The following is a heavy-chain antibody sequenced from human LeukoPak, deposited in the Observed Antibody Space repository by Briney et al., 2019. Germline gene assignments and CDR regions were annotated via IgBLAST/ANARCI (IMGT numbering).Heavy chain of an antibody. V-gene: IGHV3-30-3*01. Sequence: GSSLRLSCAASGFTFSNYAVHWVRQAPGKGLEWVALISDDGSNKYYTNSVKGRFTISRDNSKNTLYLQMNSLRAEDTAVYYCATRTSGAFDFWGQGTMVIVS. CDR2: ISDDGSNK. CDR1: GFTFSNYA. J-gene: IGHJ3*01. CDR3: ATRTSGAFDF.